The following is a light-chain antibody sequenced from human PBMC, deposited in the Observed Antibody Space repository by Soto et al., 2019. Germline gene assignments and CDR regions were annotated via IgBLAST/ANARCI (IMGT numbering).Light chain of an antibody. CDR1: SSNVGSQF. CDR3: AAWDDSLRWV. V-gene: IGLV1-47*01. J-gene: IGLJ3*02. CDR2: KTY. Sequence: QSVLPQPPSASGTPGQTVTISCSGSSSNVGSQFVYWYQQVPGTAPKLLIYKTYQRPPGVPDRFSGSKSGSSASLAISGLRSEDEADYYCAAWDDSLRWVFGGGTKVT.